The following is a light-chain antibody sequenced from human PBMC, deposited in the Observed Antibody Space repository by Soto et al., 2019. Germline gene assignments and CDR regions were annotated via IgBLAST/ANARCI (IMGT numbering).Light chain of an antibody. Sequence: EIVMTQSPATLAVSPGERATLSCSASQSVSSNLAWYQQKPGQAPSLLIYRASNRATAIPDRFSGSGSGTVFTLTISRLEPEDFAVYYCQKYGSSPLNFGGGTKVDIK. V-gene: IGKV3-20*01. CDR2: RAS. J-gene: IGKJ4*01. CDR1: QSVSSN. CDR3: QKYGSSPLN.